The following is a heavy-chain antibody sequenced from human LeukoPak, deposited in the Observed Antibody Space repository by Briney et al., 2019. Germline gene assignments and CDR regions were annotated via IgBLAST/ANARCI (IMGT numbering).Heavy chain of an antibody. CDR3: ARDGSARSLAN. J-gene: IGHJ4*02. CDR2: IDSGGST. CDR1: GFTVSSNY. Sequence: PGGSLRLSCVASGFTVSSNYMSWVRQAPGKGLEWVSVIDSGGSTYYADSVKGRFTISRGNSKNTLYLQMNSLRAEDTAVYYCARDGSARSLANWGQGTLVSVSS. D-gene: IGHD6-6*01. V-gene: IGHV3-53*01.